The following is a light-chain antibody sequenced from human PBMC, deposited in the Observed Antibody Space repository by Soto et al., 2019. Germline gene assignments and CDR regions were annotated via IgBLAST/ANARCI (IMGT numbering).Light chain of an antibody. Sequence: QSVLTQPPSVSAAPGQKVTISCSGSSSNIGGNSVSWYQQLPGTAPKLMIYEVGNRPSGVSIRFSGSKSGNTASLTISGLQADDEADYYCSSYAHSSIYVFGTGTKVTVL. CDR1: SSNIGGNS. V-gene: IGLV2-14*01. CDR3: SSYAHSSIYV. CDR2: EVG. J-gene: IGLJ1*01.